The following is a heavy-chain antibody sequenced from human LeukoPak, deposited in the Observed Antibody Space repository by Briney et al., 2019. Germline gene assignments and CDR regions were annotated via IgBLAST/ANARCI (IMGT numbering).Heavy chain of an antibody. J-gene: IGHJ5*02. V-gene: IGHV1-69*06. Sequence: SVKVSCKASGGTFSSYAISWVRQAPGQGLEWMGGIIPIFGTANYAQKFRGRVTITADKSTRTAYMELSSLRSEDTAVYYCARVREAGIAAAGGWFDPWGQGTLVTVSS. D-gene: IGHD6-13*01. CDR1: GGTFSSYA. CDR2: IIPIFGTA. CDR3: ARVREAGIAAAGGWFDP.